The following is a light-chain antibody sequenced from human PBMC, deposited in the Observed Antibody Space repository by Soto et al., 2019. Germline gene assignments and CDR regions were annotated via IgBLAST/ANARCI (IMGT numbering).Light chain of an antibody. Sequence: DIQMTQSPSSVSASVGDRVTITCRASQGIGDRLAWYQQRPGKVPQLVVYFASTLPSGVPSRFSASGSGAAFIVTITPLQAEDFATYYCLHTFAFPRTFGQGTKVDIK. J-gene: IGKJ1*01. CDR2: FAS. CDR1: QGIGDR. CDR3: LHTFAFPRT. V-gene: IGKV1-12*01.